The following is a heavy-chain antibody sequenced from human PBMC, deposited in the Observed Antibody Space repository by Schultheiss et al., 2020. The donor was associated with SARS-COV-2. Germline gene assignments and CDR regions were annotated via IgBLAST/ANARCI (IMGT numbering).Heavy chain of an antibody. CDR3: ARDHNGMDV. CDR1: GGSISSGGYS. CDR2: IYHSGST. Sequence: SETLSLTCAVSGGSISSGGYSWSWIRQPPGKGLEWIGYIYHSGSTYYNPSLKSRVTISVDTSKNQLSLKLSSVTAADTAVYYCARDHNGMDVWGQGTTVTVSS. V-gene: IGHV4-30-2*01. J-gene: IGHJ6*02.